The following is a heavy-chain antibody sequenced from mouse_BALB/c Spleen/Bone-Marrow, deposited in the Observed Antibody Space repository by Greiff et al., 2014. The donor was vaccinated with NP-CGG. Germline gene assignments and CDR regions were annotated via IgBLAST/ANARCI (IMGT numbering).Heavy chain of an antibody. CDR1: GYTFTSYV. J-gene: IGHJ4*01. Sequence: EVQLQQSGPELVKPGASVKMSCKASGYTFTSYVMHWVKQKPGQGLEWIGYINPYNDGTKYNEKFKGKATLTSDKSSSTAYMEPSGLPSEDSAVYSCASHNWDYAMDYWGQGTSVTVSS. D-gene: IGHD4-1*02. V-gene: IGHV1-14*01. CDR3: ASHNWDYAMDY. CDR2: INPYNDGT.